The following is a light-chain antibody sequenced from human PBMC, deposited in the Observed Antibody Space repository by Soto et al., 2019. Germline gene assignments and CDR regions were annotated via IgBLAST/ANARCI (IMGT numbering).Light chain of an antibody. V-gene: IGKV1-6*01. Sequence: AIQMTQSPSSLSASVGARVTITCRASQGIRNDLGWYQQKPGKAPKLLIYAASSLQSGVPSRFSGSGSGTDFTLTICSLQPEDFATYYCLQDYNYPPTFGQGTKVEIK. CDR3: LQDYNYPPT. CDR1: QGIRND. J-gene: IGKJ1*01. CDR2: AAS.